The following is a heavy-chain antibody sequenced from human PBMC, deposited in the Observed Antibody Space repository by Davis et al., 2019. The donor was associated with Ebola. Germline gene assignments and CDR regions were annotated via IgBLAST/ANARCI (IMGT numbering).Heavy chain of an antibody. V-gene: IGHV1-2*02. CDR3: ARDLSGDNILCPDY. CDR2: LKLNSGGT. J-gene: IGHJ4*02. Sequence: ASVTVSCKASGFTFTDYYMHWVRQAPGQGLEWMGWLKLNSGGTNYAQRFQDRVTMTRDTSISTAYMELSSLTSDDTAVYYCARDLSGDNILCPDYWGQGTLVTVSS. CDR1: GFTFTDYY. D-gene: IGHD1-26*01.